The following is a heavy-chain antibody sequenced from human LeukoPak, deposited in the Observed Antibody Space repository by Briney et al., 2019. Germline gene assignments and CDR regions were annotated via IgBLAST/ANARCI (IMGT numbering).Heavy chain of an antibody. CDR3: ARRGYSYGYDY. Sequence: PGGSLRLSRAASGFTFSSYSMNWVRQAPGKGLEWVSYISSSSSTIYYADSVKGRFTISRDNAKNSLYLQMSSLRDEDTAVYYCARRGYSYGYDYWGQGTLVTVSS. J-gene: IGHJ4*02. CDR2: ISSSSSTI. V-gene: IGHV3-48*02. CDR1: GFTFSSYS. D-gene: IGHD5-18*01.